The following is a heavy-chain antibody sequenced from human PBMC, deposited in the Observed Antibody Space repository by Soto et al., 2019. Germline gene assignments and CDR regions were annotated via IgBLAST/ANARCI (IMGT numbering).Heavy chain of an antibody. CDR1: GGTFSSNI. D-gene: IGHD6-13*01. CDR3: ASRVLGYSSSWCSFDL. Sequence: QVQLVQSGAEVKKPGSSVKVSCNASGGTFSSNIISWVRQAPGQGLEWMGRIIPTVGMANYAQKFQSRGTISADKFTNTAYMELSSPRSEDSTVFFCASRVLGYSSSWCSFDLWGQGTMVIVSS. J-gene: IGHJ3*01. V-gene: IGHV1-69*02. CDR2: IIPTVGMA.